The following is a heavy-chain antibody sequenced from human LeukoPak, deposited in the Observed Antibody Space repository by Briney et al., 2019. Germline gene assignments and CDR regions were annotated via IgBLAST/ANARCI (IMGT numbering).Heavy chain of an antibody. D-gene: IGHD1-1*01. Sequence: GGSLRLSCAASGFTFSTYWMHWVRQAPGKGLVWVSRINSDGSSTAYADSVKGRFTISRDNSKNTLYLQMDSLRGEDTAVFYCAKDRGINWYDGTDYWGQGTLVTVSS. CDR2: INSDGSST. CDR1: GFTFSTYW. CDR3: AKDRGINWYDGTDY. J-gene: IGHJ4*02. V-gene: IGHV3-74*01.